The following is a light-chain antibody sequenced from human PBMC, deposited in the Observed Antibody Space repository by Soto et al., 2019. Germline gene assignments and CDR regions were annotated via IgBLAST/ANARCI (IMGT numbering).Light chain of an antibody. CDR2: DSS. Sequence: DIQMTQSPSTLSASVGDRVTIACRASQSISSWLSWYQQKPGKAPKLLIYDSSNLESGVPSRFSGSGSGTEFTLTISSLQPDDFATYSCQQYDSYSWTFGQGTKVDIK. J-gene: IGKJ1*01. CDR1: QSISSW. V-gene: IGKV1-5*01. CDR3: QQYDSYSWT.